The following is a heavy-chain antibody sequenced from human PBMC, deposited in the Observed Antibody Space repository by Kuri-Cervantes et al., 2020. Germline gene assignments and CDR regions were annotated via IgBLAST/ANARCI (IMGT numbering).Heavy chain of an antibody. V-gene: IGHV3-30*18. CDR2: ILYDGSNK. J-gene: IGHJ4*02. CDR1: GFTFSSYG. Sequence: GESLKISCAASGFTFSSYGMHWVRQAPGKGLEWVAVILYDGSNKYYADSVKGRFTISRDNSKNTLYLQMNSLRAEDTAVYYCAKDLNYYDSSGYYSGFDYWGQGTLVTVSS. D-gene: IGHD3-22*01. CDR3: AKDLNYYDSSGYYSGFDY.